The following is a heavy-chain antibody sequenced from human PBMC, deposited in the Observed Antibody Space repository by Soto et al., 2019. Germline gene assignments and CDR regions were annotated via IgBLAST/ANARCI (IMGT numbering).Heavy chain of an antibody. CDR1: GGSFSGYY. J-gene: IGHJ4*02. V-gene: IGHV4-34*01. D-gene: IGHD2-2*01. CDR3: AGKDIVVVPAGDFDY. Sequence: SETLSLTCAVYGGSFSGYYWSWIRQPPGKGLEWIGEINHSGSTNYNPSLKSRVTISVDTSKNQFSLKLSSVTAADTAVYYCAGKDIVVVPAGDFDYWGQGTLVTVSS. CDR2: INHSGST.